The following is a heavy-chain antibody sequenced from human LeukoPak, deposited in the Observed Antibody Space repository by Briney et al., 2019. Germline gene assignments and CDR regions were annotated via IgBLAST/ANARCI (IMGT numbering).Heavy chain of an antibody. CDR3: ARSLRPSSWYDY. Sequence: SETLSLTCAVYGGSFSGYYWSWIRQPPGKGLEWIGEINHSGSTNYNPSLKSRVTISVDTSKNQFSLKLSSVTAADTAVYYCARSLRPSSWYDYWGQGTLVTVSS. CDR1: GGSFSGYY. J-gene: IGHJ4*02. V-gene: IGHV4-34*01. D-gene: IGHD6-13*01. CDR2: INHSGST.